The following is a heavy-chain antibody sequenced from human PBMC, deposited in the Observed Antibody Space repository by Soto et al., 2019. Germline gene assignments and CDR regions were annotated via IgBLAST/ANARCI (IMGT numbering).Heavy chain of an antibody. CDR2: ISYDGSNK. V-gene: IGHV3-30*18. Sequence: QVQLVESGGSVVQPGRSLRLSCAASGFTFSSYGMNWVGQAPGKGLEWVAVISYDGSNKYYADSVKGRFTISRDNSKNTLYLQMNSLRAEDTAVYYCAKEVWSGPMDVWGQGTTVTVSS. D-gene: IGHD3-3*01. CDR1: GFTFSSYG. J-gene: IGHJ6*02. CDR3: AKEVWSGPMDV.